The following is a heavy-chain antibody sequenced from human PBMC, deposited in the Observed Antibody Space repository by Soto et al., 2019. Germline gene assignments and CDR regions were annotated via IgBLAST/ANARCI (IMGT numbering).Heavy chain of an antibody. V-gene: IGHV3-49*03. CDR2: NRSKAYGGTT. CDR3: TRSSPFDFWSGYPNYYGMDG. CDR1: GFTFGEYA. Sequence: GGALRLSCAASGFTFGEYAMSWFRQAPGKVLGWAGFNRSKAYGGTTEYAASVKGRCTSSRDYSKSIAYLQMNSLKTEDTAVYYCTRSSPFDFWSGYPNYYGMDGWGQGTTVTVSS. D-gene: IGHD3-3*01. J-gene: IGHJ6*02.